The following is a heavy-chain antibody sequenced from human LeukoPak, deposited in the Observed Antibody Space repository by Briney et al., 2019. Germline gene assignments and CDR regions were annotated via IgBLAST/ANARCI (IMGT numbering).Heavy chain of an antibody. CDR3: ASRKYCSSTSCYFTFDY. CDR2: IYPGDSDT. D-gene: IGHD2-2*01. Sequence: GASLKISCKGSGSSFTSYWIGWVRQMPGKGLEWMGIIYPGDSDTRYSPSFQGQVTISADKSISTAYLQWSSLKASDTAMYYCASRKYCSSTSCYFTFDYWGQGTLVTVSS. V-gene: IGHV5-51*01. J-gene: IGHJ4*02. CDR1: GSSFTSYW.